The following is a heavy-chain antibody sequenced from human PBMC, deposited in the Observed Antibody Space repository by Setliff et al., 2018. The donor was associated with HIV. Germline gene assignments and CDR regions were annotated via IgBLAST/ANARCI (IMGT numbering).Heavy chain of an antibody. Sequence: PGGSLRLSCAASGFSVSFSFMSWVRQAPGKGLEWVSIIYSGDTGGTTYYADSVKGRFIISRDNSKNTLYLQMNSLRPEDTAVYYCTRTVVGQLVQTTLDYFDYWGQGTLVTVSS. D-gene: IGHD6-6*01. V-gene: IGHV3-53*05. CDR1: GFSVSFSF. J-gene: IGHJ4*02. CDR3: TRTVVGQLVQTTLDYFDY. CDR2: IYSGDTGGTT.